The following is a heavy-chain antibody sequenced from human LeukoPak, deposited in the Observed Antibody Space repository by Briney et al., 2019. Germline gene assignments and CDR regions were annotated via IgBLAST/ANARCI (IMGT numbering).Heavy chain of an antibody. CDR1: GFTFSTSW. Sequence: GGSLRLSCAASGFTFSTSWMYWVRQGPGQGLVWVSRMNGDGTTINYADSVKGRFTISRDNAKNTLYLEMNSLSAEDTAVYYCARAGNYYYDLWGRGTLVSVSS. CDR3: ARAGNYYYDL. D-gene: IGHD1-7*01. V-gene: IGHV3-74*01. CDR2: MNGDGTTI. J-gene: IGHJ2*01.